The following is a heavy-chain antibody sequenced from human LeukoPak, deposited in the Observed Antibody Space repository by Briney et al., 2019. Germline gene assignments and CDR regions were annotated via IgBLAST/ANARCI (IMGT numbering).Heavy chain of an antibody. J-gene: IGHJ1*01. CDR2: INHSGST. V-gene: IGHV4-34*01. Sequence: SETLSLTCTVSGGSISSYYWSWIRQPPGKGLEWIGEINHSGSTNYNPSLKSRVTISVDTSKNQFSLKLSSVTAADTAVYYCARGGGPRAEYFQHWGQGTLVTVSS. CDR1: GGSISSYY. CDR3: ARGGGPRAEYFQH.